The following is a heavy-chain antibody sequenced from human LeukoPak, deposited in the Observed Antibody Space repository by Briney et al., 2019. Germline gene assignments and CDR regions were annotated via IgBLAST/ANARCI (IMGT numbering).Heavy chain of an antibody. J-gene: IGHJ4*02. CDR2: ISFDGRDK. V-gene: IGHV3-30*04. CDR3: ARAYGGLIDY. Sequence: GGSLRLSCEASGFTLNSYIMHWVRQAPGKGLEWVALISFDGRDKQYADSVKGRFTISKDNSKNTLYLQMNSLSGDDTSMYFCARAYGGLIDYWGQGTLVTVSS. D-gene: IGHD3-16*01. CDR1: GFTLNSYI.